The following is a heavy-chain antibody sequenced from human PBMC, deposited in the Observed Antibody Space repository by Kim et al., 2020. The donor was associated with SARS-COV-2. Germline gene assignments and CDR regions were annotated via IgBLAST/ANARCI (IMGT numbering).Heavy chain of an antibody. D-gene: IGHD2-21*02. CDR3: AIRVLTLYHFDS. CDR2: ISYSGNT. V-gene: IGHV4-31*03. J-gene: IGHJ4*02. CDR1: GSSVSSSGFY. Sequence: SETLSLTCTVSGSSVSSSGFYWTWVRHHPGEGLEWIGYISYSGNTYYNPSLRSRVTISIDTSRNQFSLRLTSVTAADTAIYYCAIRVLTLYHFDSWGQGTLVTVSS.